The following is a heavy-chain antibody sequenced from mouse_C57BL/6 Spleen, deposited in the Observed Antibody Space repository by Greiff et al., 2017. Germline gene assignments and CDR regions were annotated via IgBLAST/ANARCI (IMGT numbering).Heavy chain of an antibody. D-gene: IGHD1-1*01. CDR1: GFNFKDYY. J-gene: IGHJ4*01. CDR2: IDPEDGET. Sequence: VQLQQSGAELVKPGASVKLSCTASGFNFKDYYMHWVKQRTEQGLEWIGRIDPEDGETKYAPKFQGKATITADTASNTAYLQLSSLTSEDTAVYYCDRSYSSSRGYARDYWGQGTTVTVSS. CDR3: DRSYSSSRGYARDY. V-gene: IGHV14-2*01.